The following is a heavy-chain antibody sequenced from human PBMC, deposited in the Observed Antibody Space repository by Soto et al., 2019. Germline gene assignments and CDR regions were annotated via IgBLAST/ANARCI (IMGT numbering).Heavy chain of an antibody. CDR2: IIPIFGTA. CDR3: ASFAVAEPYYFDY. Sequence: SVKVSCKASGGTFSSYAISWVRQASGQGLEWMGGIIPIFGTANYAQKFQGRVTITADKSTSTAYMELSSLRSEDTAVYYCASFAVAEPYYFDYWGQGTLVTVSS. CDR1: GGTFSSYA. V-gene: IGHV1-69*06. D-gene: IGHD6-19*01. J-gene: IGHJ4*02.